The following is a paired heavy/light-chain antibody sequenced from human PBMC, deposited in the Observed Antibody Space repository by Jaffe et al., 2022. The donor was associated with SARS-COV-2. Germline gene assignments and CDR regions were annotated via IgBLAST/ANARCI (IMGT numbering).Light chain of an antibody. CDR3: QQSYTTPRT. CDR1: QNIGGY. V-gene: IGKV1-39*01. Sequence: DVQMTQSPPSLSASLGDRVSFTCRASQNIGGYLNWYQHKPGKAPKLLIYAASRLYSGVPSRFSGSGSGTDFTLTISSLQPEDFATYYCQQSYTTPRTFGQGTKVEVK. J-gene: IGKJ1*01. CDR2: AAS.
Heavy chain of an antibody. CDR2: IYHSGGT. V-gene: IGHV4-4*02. J-gene: IGHJ4*02. D-gene: IGHD2-2*01. CDR3: ARLQVVPAILFDY. Sequence: QMQLQESGPGLVKPSGTLSLTCAVSGGSISSGHWWSWVRQPPGRGLEWIGEIYHSGGTNYNPSLKSRVTISVDKSKTQFSLELTSVTAADTGVYYCARLQVVPAILFDYWGQGALVTVSS. CDR1: GGSISSGHW.